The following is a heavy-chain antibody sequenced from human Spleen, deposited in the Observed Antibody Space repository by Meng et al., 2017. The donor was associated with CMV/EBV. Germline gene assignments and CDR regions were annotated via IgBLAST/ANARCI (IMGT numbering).Heavy chain of an antibody. Sequence: GESLKISCAASGFTFSSYGMHWVRQAPGKGLEWVAFIRYDGSNKYYADSVKGRFTISRDNAKNSLYLQMNSLRAEDTAVYYCARDYGDYAGRGYYYGMDVWGQGTTVTVSS. V-gene: IGHV3-30*02. J-gene: IGHJ6*02. D-gene: IGHD4-17*01. CDR1: GFTFSSYG. CDR2: IRYDGSNK. CDR3: ARDYGDYAGRGYYYGMDV.